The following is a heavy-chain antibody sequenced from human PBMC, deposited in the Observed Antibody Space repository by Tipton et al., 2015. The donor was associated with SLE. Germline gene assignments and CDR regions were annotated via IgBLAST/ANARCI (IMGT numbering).Heavy chain of an antibody. CDR1: GGSISSGDYY. Sequence: TLSLTCIVSGGSISSGDYYWGWIRQPPGKGLEWIGGIHHRGSTYYNPSLKSRVTISVDTSKNQFSLKLSSVTAADTAIYYCARQVASFDYWGQGTLVTVSS. V-gene: IGHV4-39*01. D-gene: IGHD5-12*01. CDR2: IHHRGST. J-gene: IGHJ4*02. CDR3: ARQVASFDY.